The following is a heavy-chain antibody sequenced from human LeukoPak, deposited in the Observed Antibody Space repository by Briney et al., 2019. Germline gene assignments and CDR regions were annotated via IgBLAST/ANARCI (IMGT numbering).Heavy chain of an antibody. CDR1: GFTFSSYS. J-gene: IGHJ3*02. D-gene: IGHD6-13*01. V-gene: IGHV3-21*01. CDR2: ISSSSSYI. CDR3: AKSRSSWSDDTFDI. Sequence: PGGSLRLSCAASGFTFSSYSMNWVRQAPGKGLEWVSSISSSSSYIYYADSVKGRFTISRNNAKNSLYLQMNSLRADDTAVYYCAKSRSSWSDDTFDIWGQGTMVTVSS.